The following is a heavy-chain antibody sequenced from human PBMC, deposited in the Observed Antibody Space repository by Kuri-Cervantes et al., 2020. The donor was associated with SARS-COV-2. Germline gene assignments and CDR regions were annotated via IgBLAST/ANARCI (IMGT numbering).Heavy chain of an antibody. CDR1: GSTFDDYV. V-gene: IGHV3-9*01. J-gene: IGHJ4*03. CDR3: VRDGDHWNFDY. CDR2: ISRNSVSI. D-gene: IGHD1-1*01. Sequence: SLKISCAASGSTFDDYVIHWVRKAAGKGLEWVSDISRNSVSIAYADSVKGRFTISRDNAKNSLYLQMNSLRAEDTAVYYCVRDGDHWNFDYWGQGTTVTVSS.